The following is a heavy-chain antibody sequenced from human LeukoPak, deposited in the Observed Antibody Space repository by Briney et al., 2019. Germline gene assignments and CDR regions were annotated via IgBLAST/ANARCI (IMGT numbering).Heavy chain of an antibody. V-gene: IGHV3-23*01. Sequence: GGSLRLSCAASGFSFGGHAMYWVRQAPGKGLEGVAGISGGGDTAYYADSVSGRFTISRDIPKNTVYLQMNGLRVEDTAVYHCAKIGYYGSGSYWEGYFDYWGQGTLVIVSS. CDR3: AKIGYYGSGSYWEGYFDY. D-gene: IGHD3-10*01. CDR2: ISGGGDTA. CDR1: GFSFGGHA. J-gene: IGHJ4*02.